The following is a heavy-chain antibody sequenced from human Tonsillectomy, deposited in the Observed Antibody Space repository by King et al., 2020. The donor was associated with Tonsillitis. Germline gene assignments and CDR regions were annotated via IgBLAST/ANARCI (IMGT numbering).Heavy chain of an antibody. CDR1: GFTFYDYT. CDR2: ISDDGGTT. D-gene: IGHD2-15*01. V-gene: IGHV3-43*01. Sequence: VQLVESGGVVVQPGGSLRLSCAASGFTFYDYTMHWVRQGPGKGLEWVALISDDGGTTYYADSVKGRVTVSRDNSKNSQYLQMNSLRTEDTALYYCVKGMVAAARAWFDPWGQGPLVTVSS. CDR3: VKGMVAAARAWFDP. J-gene: IGHJ5*02.